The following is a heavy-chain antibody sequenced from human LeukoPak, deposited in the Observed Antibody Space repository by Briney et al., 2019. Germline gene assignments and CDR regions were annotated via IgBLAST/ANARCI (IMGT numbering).Heavy chain of an antibody. J-gene: IGHJ2*01. Sequence: PGGSLRLSCAASGFTFSSYAMHWVRQAPGKGLEWVAVIWYDGSNKYYADSVKGRFTISRDNSKNTLYLQMNSLRAEDTAVYYCARGMVTRAGYFDLWGRGTLVTVSS. CDR1: GFTFSSYA. D-gene: IGHD2-21*02. CDR2: IWYDGSNK. CDR3: ARGMVTRAGYFDL. V-gene: IGHV3-33*08.